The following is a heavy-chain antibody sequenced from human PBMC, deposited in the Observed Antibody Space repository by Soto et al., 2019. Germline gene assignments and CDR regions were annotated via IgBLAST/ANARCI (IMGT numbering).Heavy chain of an antibody. CDR2: IYYSGST. Sequence: PSETLSLTCTVSGGSISSSSYYWGWIRQPPGKGLEWIGSIYYSGSTYYNPSLKSRVTISVDTSKNQFSLKLSSVTAADTAVYYCARLPNYDILTIYGMDVWGQGTTVTVSS. D-gene: IGHD3-9*01. CDR1: GGSISSSSYY. J-gene: IGHJ6*02. CDR3: ARLPNYDILTIYGMDV. V-gene: IGHV4-39*01.